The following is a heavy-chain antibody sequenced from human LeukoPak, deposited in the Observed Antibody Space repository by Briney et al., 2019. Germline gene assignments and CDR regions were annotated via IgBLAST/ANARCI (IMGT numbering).Heavy chain of an antibody. J-gene: IGHJ4*02. Sequence: GRSLRLSCVASGFSFSSYSMNWVRQAPGKGLEWVSSISSSGSYIYYADSVRGRFTISRDNAKNSLYLQMNSLRVEDTAVYHCARIPPMTTVTIWGQGTLVTVSS. D-gene: IGHD4-17*01. V-gene: IGHV3-21*01. CDR2: ISSSGSYI. CDR3: ARIPPMTTVTI. CDR1: GFSFSSYS.